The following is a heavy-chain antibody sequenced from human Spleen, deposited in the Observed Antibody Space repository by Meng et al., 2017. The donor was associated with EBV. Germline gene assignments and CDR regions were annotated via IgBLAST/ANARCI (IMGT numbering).Heavy chain of an antibody. CDR3: AAVLASTGTK. CDR1: GGSIRSVNW. CDR2: FFHSGNT. D-gene: IGHD1-7*01. V-gene: IGHV4-4*02. J-gene: IGHJ4*02. Sequence: QGPLQESGPGLVKPSGTLSLTCAVSGGSIRSVNWWSWVRQPPGKGLEWIADFFHSGNTNYNASLKSRVSISVDKSKNQFSLDLTSVTAADTAVYYCAAVLASTGTKWGQGTLVTVSS.